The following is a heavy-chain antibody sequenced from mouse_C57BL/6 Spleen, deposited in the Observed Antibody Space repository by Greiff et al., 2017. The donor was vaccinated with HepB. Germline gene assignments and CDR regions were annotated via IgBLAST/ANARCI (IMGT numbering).Heavy chain of an antibody. Sequence: HVQLQQPGTELVKPGASVKLSCKASGYTFTSYWMHWVKQRPGQGLEWIGNINPSNGGTNYNEKFKSKATLTVDKSSSTAYMQLSSLTSEDSAVYYCAAEPSNWDWFAYWGQGTLVTVSA. J-gene: IGHJ3*01. CDR2: INPSNGGT. CDR3: AAEPSNWDWFAY. V-gene: IGHV1-53*01. CDR1: GYTFTSYW. D-gene: IGHD4-1*01.